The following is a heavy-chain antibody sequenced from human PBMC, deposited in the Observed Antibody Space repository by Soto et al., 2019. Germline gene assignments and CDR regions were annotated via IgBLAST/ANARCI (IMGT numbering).Heavy chain of an antibody. Sequence: WETLSLTCTVSGGSFSSYYWSWIRQPPGKGLEWIGYIYYSGSTNYNPSLKSRVTISVDTSKNQFSLKLNSVTAADTAVYYCARRLRRHYYDSSGPSSVYFYSWGQGTLVTVSS. CDR3: ARRLRRHYYDSSGPSSVYFYS. D-gene: IGHD3-22*01. CDR2: IYYSGST. J-gene: IGHJ4*02. CDR1: GGSFSSYY. V-gene: IGHV4-59*12.